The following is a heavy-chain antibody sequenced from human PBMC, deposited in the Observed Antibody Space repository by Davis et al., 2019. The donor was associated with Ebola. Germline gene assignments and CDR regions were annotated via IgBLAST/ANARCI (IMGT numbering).Heavy chain of an antibody. D-gene: IGHD3-3*01. CDR3: LTKPSQTRGRFLDSGTFNI. J-gene: IGHJ3*02. Sequence: GGSLRLSCAASGFTFSDAWMTWVRQAPGKGLEWVGRVKSKTDGETTDYIAPVKGRFTISRVDSRTTLYLQMNSLKSEDTAVYYCLTKPSQTRGRFLDSGTFNIWGRGTTVTVSS. V-gene: IGHV3-15*01. CDR2: VKSKTDGETT. CDR1: GFTFSDAW.